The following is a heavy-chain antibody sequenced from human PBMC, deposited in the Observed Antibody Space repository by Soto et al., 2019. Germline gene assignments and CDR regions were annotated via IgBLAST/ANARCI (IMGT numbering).Heavy chain of an antibody. Sequence: RLSCAASGFTFGSYGMSWVRQAPGKGLEWVSAISGAGGSTYYADSVKGRFTISRDNSKNTLFLHMSSLRAEDTAIYFCAKHRMSTAIVDYWGQGTLVTVSS. D-gene: IGHD5-18*01. V-gene: IGHV3-23*01. CDR1: GFTFGSYG. CDR2: ISGAGGST. J-gene: IGHJ4*02. CDR3: AKHRMSTAIVDY.